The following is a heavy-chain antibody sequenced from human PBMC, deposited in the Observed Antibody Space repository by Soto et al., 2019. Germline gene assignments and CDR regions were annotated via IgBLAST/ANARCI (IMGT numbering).Heavy chain of an antibody. CDR3: AHSPPERGLATFDP. CDR2: IYWDDDK. J-gene: IGHJ5*02. V-gene: IGHV2-5*02. Sequence: QITLKESGPTLVKPTQTLTLTCTFSGFSLSTSGVAVGWIRQPPGKALEWLALIYWDDDKRYSPSLKSRLTITQDTAXNQVVLTMTNMDPVDTATYYCAHSPPERGLATFDPWGQGTLVTVSS. D-gene: IGHD1-1*01. CDR1: GFSLSTSGVA.